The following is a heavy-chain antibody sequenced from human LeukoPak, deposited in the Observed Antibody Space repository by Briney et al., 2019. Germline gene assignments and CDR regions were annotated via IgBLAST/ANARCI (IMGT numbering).Heavy chain of an antibody. CDR1: GFTFSSYA. CDR2: ISGSGGST. Sequence: PGGSLRLSCAASGFTFSSYAMSWVRQAPGKGLEWVSAISGSGGSTYYADSVKGRFTISRDNSKNTLYLQMNSLRAEDTAVYYCAKSGGTTGTTLWDYYYYYYMDVWGKGDHGHRLL. V-gene: IGHV3-23*01. CDR3: AKSGGTTGTTLWDYYYYYYMDV. D-gene: IGHD1-1*01. J-gene: IGHJ6*03.